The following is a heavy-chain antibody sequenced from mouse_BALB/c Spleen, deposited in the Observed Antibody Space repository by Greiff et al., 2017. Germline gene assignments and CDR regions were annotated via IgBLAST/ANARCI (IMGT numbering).Heavy chain of an antibody. J-gene: IGHJ2*01. V-gene: IGHV1-80*01. CDR2: IYPGDGDT. CDR3: ARSTVVATDFDY. Sequence: QVQLQQSGAELVRPGSSVKISCKASGYAFSSYWMNWVKQRPGQGLEWIGQIYPGDGDTNYNGKFKGKATLTADKSSSTAYMQLSSLTSEDSAAYFCARSTVVATDFDYWGQGTTRTVSS. D-gene: IGHD1-1*01. CDR1: GYAFSSYW.